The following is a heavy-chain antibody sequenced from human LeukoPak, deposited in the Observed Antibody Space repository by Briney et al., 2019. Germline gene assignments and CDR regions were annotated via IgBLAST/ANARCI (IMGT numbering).Heavy chain of an antibody. V-gene: IGHV4-34*01. J-gene: IGHJ4*02. CDR3: ARAAFYYETSGYKPVRYFDY. Sequence: SETLSLTCAVYGGSFSGYYWSWIRQPPGKGLEWIGEINHSGSTNYNPSLKSRVTISVDTSKTQFSLKLSSVTAADTAVYYCARAAFYYETSGYKPVRYFDYWGQGTLLTVSS. CDR1: GGSFSGYY. D-gene: IGHD3-22*01. CDR2: INHSGST.